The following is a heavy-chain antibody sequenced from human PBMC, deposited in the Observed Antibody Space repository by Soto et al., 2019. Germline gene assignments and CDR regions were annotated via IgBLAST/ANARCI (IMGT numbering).Heavy chain of an antibody. D-gene: IGHD3-9*01. Sequence: SETLSLTCGVPGYSIGSYNWWGWIRQPPGKGLEWIGYIYYTGTTYYNLSLKSRVTMSIDTDQFSLKLGSVTAADTAVYYCARNSRLKTGLLDYWGQGILVTVSS. V-gene: IGHV4-28*01. CDR2: IYYTGTT. CDR3: ARNSRLKTGLLDY. J-gene: IGHJ4*02. CDR1: GYSIGSYNW.